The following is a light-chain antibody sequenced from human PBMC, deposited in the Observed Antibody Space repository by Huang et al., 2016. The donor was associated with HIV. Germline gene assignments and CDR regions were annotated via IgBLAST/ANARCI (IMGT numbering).Light chain of an antibody. J-gene: IGKJ2*01. CDR2: WAS. Sequence: DIVLTPSPHSLPVSLVGRATINCKYTHSILHSNKNNSLAWYQQKPGGPPKLLIYWASTREAGVPDRCSGSGSGTDFTLTISSLQAEDVAVYYCQQYYSSPPYTFGQGTRVEIK. V-gene: IGKV4-1*01. CDR1: HSILHSNKNNS. CDR3: QQYYSSPPYT.